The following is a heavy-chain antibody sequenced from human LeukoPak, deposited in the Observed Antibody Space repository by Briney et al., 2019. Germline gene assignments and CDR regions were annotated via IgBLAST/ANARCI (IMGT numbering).Heavy chain of an antibody. CDR1: RGSINTGNYY. Sequence: SETLSLTCTVTRGSINTGNYYWSWIRQPPGKGLECLGFIHYSGSTDYNPSLKSRVSISIDTSKNQFSLQLSSVTAADTAVYYCAREEVVVPAAMPEDYYGMDVWGQGTTVTVSS. J-gene: IGHJ6*02. CDR2: IHYSGST. V-gene: IGHV4-30-4*01. D-gene: IGHD2-2*01. CDR3: AREEVVVPAAMPEDYYGMDV.